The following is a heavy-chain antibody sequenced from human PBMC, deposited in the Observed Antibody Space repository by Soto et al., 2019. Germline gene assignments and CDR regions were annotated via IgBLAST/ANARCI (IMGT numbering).Heavy chain of an antibody. CDR2: ISGGGDAT. CDR3: VRKVSGSTGRPDLWYFDL. D-gene: IGHD3-10*01. Sequence: EVQLLDSGGGLVQPGGSLRLSCAASGFTFSGYALTWVRQAPGKGLEWVSAISGGGDATFYADSVKGRFTISRDNSKNTRYLQMNTLRAEDTAVYYCVRKVSGSTGRPDLWYFDLWGRGTLVTVSS. V-gene: IGHV3-23*01. J-gene: IGHJ2*01. CDR1: GFTFSGYA.